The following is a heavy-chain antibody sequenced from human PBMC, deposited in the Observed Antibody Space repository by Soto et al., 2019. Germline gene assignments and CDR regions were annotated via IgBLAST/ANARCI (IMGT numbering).Heavy chain of an antibody. CDR2: INHSGST. D-gene: IGHD1-26*01. J-gene: IGHJ4*02. CDR1: GGSFSGYS. Sequence: QVQLQQWGAGLLKPSETLSLTCAVYGGSFSGYSWTWIRQSPGKGLEWIGQINHSGSTNSNPTLNSRTTISLLASKNQFPLELTSVTAADTAVYYCARGLVSENYYSGGWYYFDSWGQGTLVTVSS. V-gene: IGHV4-34*01. CDR3: ARGLVSENYYSGGWYYFDS.